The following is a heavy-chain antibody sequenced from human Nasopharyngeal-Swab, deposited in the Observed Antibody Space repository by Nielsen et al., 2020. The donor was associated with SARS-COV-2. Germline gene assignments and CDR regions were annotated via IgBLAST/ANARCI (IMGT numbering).Heavy chain of an antibody. V-gene: IGHV3-11*06. CDR3: ARDRGYSYGPDAFDI. CDR1: GFTFSDYY. Sequence: GESLKISCAASGFTFSDYYMSWIRQAPGKGLEWVSSISSSSSYIYYADSVKGRFTISRDKAKNSLYLQMNSLSAEDTAVYYCARDRGYSYGPDAFDIWGQGTMVTVSS. D-gene: IGHD5-18*01. CDR2: ISSSSSYI. J-gene: IGHJ3*02.